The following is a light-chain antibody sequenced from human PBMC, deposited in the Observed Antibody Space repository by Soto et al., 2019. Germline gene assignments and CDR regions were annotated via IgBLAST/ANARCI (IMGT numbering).Light chain of an antibody. J-gene: IGKJ4*01. CDR3: QQVNSYTLT. Sequence: AIRMTQSPSSLSASTGDRVTITCRASQGISSYLAWYQQKPGKAPKLLIYATSTFQSGVPSRFSGSGSGTQGTITISSLKKEDCATYYCQQVNSYTLTFGGGTKVDIK. CDR2: ATS. V-gene: IGKV1-8*01. CDR1: QGISSY.